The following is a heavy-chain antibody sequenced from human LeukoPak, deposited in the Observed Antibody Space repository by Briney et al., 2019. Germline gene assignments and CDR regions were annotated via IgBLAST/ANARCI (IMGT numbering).Heavy chain of an antibody. CDR2: IYPGDSDT. Sequence: GESLKISCKGSGCSFTSYWIGWVRQMPGKGLEWMGIIYPGDSDTRYSPSFQGQVTISADKSISTAYLQWSSLKASDTAMYYCARRAAGYSSGSHFDYWGQGTLVTVSS. J-gene: IGHJ4*02. V-gene: IGHV5-51*01. D-gene: IGHD6-19*01. CDR3: ARRAAGYSSGSHFDY. CDR1: GCSFTSYW.